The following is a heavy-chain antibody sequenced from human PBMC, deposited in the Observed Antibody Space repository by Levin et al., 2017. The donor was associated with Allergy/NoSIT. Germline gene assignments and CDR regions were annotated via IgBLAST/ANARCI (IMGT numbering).Heavy chain of an antibody. V-gene: IGHV3-64*01. CDR2: ISSNGGST. Sequence: PGGSLRLSCAASGFTFSAYPMYWVRQAPGKGLEYVSGISSNGGSTYYANSVKGRFTISRDNSKNTLSLQMGSLRPEDMAVYYCARGTHLTVAPIANSWFDPWGQGTLVTVSS. D-gene: IGHD5-12*01. J-gene: IGHJ5*02. CDR3: ARGTHLTVAPIANSWFDP. CDR1: GFTFSAYP.